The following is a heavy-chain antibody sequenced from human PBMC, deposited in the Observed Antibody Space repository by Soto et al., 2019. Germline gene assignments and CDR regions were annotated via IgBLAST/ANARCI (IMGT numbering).Heavy chain of an antibody. CDR1: GGSISNSDYY. Sequence: PSETLSLTCTVSGGSISNSDYYWGWIRQPPGKGLEWIGTVFYNGATQYNPSLRSRVTISVDTSKNHFSLKLSSVTAADSAVYYCAKDTYYYDSSGYYVFDYWGQGALVTVSS. CDR3: AKDTYYYDSSGYYVFDY. V-gene: IGHV4-39*02. D-gene: IGHD3-22*01. J-gene: IGHJ4*02. CDR2: VFYNGAT.